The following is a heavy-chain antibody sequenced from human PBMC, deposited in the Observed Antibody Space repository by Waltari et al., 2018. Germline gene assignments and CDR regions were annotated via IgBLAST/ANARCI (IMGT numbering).Heavy chain of an antibody. CDR2: ISYDGSNK. D-gene: IGHD6-13*01. Sequence: QVQLVESGGGVVQPGRSLRLSCAASGFTFRSYAMHWVRQAPGKGLEWVAVISYDGSNKYYADSVKGRFTIARDNSKNTLYLQMNSLRAEDTAVYYCARDGQQLVNWFDPWGQGTLVTVSS. V-gene: IGHV3-30-3*01. CDR1: GFTFRSYA. J-gene: IGHJ5*02. CDR3: ARDGQQLVNWFDP.